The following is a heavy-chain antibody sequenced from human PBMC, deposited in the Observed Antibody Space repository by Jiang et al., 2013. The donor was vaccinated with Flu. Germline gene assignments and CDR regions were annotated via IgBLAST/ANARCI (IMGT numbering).Heavy chain of an antibody. Sequence: GSLRLSCAASGFTFSDYYMSWIRQAPGKGLEWVSYISSSSSYTNYADSVKGRFTISRDNAKNSLYLQMNSLRAEDTAVYYCARVVFIRASIFGVGNWFDPWGQGTLVTVSS. J-gene: IGHJ5*02. CDR2: ISSSSSYT. D-gene: IGHD3-3*01. V-gene: IGHV3-11*05. CDR1: GFTFSDYY. CDR3: ARVVFIRASIFGVGNWFDP.